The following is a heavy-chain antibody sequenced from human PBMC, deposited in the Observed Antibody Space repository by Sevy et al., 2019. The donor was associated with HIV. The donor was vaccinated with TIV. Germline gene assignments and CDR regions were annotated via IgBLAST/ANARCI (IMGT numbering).Heavy chain of an antibody. Sequence: ASVKVSCKASGGTFSNYAISWVRQAPGQGLEWMGIINPSGGSTSYAQKFQGRVTMTRDTSTSTVYMVLSSLRSEDTAVYYCARDSTRDAFDIWGQGTMVTVSS. CDR1: GGTFSNYA. J-gene: IGHJ3*02. CDR3: ARDSTRDAFDI. CDR2: INPSGGST. V-gene: IGHV1-46*01.